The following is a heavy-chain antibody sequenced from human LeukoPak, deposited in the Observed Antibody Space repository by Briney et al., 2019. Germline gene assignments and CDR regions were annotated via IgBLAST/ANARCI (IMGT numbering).Heavy chain of an antibody. CDR1: GFTFSSYS. D-gene: IGHD2-15*01. CDR3: ARGGGGASRGDPDYFHH. CDR2: ISSSSSYI. J-gene: IGHJ1*01. Sequence: GGSLRLSCAASGFTFSSYSMNWVRQAPGKGLEWVSSISSSSSYIYYADSVKGRFTISRDNAKNSLYLQMNSLRAEDTAVYYCARGGGGASRGDPDYFHHWGQGTLVTVSS. V-gene: IGHV3-21*01.